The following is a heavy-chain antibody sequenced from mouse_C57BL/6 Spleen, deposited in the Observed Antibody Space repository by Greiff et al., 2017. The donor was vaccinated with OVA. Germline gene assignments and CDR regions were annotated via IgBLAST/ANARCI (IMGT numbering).Heavy chain of an antibody. CDR2: INPYNGGT. CDR1: GYTFTDYY. D-gene: IGHD2-10*02. CDR3: ARGGVWSSYAMDY. J-gene: IGHJ4*01. Sequence: VQLQQSGPVLVKPGASVKMSCKASGYTFTDYYMNWVKQSHGKSLEWIGVINPYNGGTSYNQKFKGKATLTVDKSSSTAYMELNSLTSEDSAVYYCARGGVWSSYAMDYWGQGTSVTVSS. V-gene: IGHV1-19*01.